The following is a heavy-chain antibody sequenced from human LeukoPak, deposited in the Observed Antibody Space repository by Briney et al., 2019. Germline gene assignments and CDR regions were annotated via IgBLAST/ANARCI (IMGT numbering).Heavy chain of an antibody. CDR1: GFTFSDYY. CDR3: ARDVPQAYAPDLWFGDHQPGYYGMDV. V-gene: IGHV3-11*01. J-gene: IGHJ6*02. D-gene: IGHD3-10*01. CDR2: ISSSGSTV. Sequence: GGSLRLSCAPSGFTFSDYYMSWIRQAPGKGLGWVSYISSSGSTVYYAHSVQGRFTISRDNAKNSLYLQMNSLRAEDTAVYYCARDVPQAYAPDLWFGDHQPGYYGMDVWGQGTTVTVSS.